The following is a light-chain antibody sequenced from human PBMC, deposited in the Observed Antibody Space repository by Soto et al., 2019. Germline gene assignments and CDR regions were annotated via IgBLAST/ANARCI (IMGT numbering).Light chain of an antibody. CDR2: GAS. CDR3: QQYGSSPRT. V-gene: IGKV3-20*01. Sequence: EIVMTHSLATLAVSQCERATLSFSASQSVSSSYLAWYQQKPGQAPRLLIYGASSRATGIPDRFSGSGSGTDFTLTISRLEPEDFAVYYCQQYGSSPRTFGQGTKVDI. CDR1: QSVSSSY. J-gene: IGKJ1*01.